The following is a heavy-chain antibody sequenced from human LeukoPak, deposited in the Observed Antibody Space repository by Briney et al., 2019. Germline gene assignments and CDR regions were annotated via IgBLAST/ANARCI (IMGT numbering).Heavy chain of an antibody. Sequence: GATVKVSCKASGYTFTDYYLHWVQQAPGKGLEWMGRVDPEDGETIYAQKFQGRVTMTADTSTDTAYMELSSLKFEDTAMYFCATDLRGTTETFDIWGQGTMVTASS. D-gene: IGHD4-11*01. J-gene: IGHJ3*02. CDR1: GYTFTDYY. V-gene: IGHV1-69-2*01. CDR3: ATDLRGTTETFDI. CDR2: VDPEDGET.